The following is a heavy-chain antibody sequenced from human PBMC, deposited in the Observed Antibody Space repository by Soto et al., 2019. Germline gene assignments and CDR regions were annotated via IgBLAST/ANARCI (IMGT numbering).Heavy chain of an antibody. V-gene: IGHV3-11*06. Sequence: GGSLRLSCAASGFTFSDYYMSWIRQAPGKGLEWVSYISSSSSYTNYADSVKGRFTISRDNAKNSLYLQMNSLRAEDTAVYYCARSSDCSGGSCYFDFGYWGRGTRVTVSS. CDR2: ISSSSSYT. CDR1: GFTFSDYY. J-gene: IGHJ4*02. CDR3: ARSSDCSGGSCYFDFGY. D-gene: IGHD2-15*01.